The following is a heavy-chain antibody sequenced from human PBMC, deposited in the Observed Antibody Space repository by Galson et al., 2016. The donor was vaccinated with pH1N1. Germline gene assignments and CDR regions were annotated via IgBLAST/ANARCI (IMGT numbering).Heavy chain of an antibody. D-gene: IGHD6-13*01. CDR1: GYTFTGYY. CDR3: ATDVGRYSYYLRASYTHDAFDL. CDR2: MNPYSGAT. J-gene: IGHJ3*01. Sequence: SVKVSCKDSGYTFTGYYIHWVRQATGQGPEWMGWMNPYSGATGYSEKFQGRVTMTRDTSTSTAYMELSGLRSEDTAMYYCATDVGRYSYYLRASYTHDAFDLWGQGTMISVSS. V-gene: IGHV1-8*02.